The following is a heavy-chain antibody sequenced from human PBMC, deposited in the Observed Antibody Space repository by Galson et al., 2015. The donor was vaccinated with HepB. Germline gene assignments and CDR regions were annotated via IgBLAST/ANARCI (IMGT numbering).Heavy chain of an antibody. Sequence: PLGLPCAAPGLAYSSHVMRWVRQAPRKGLESVPTIRGRGGSTSYADSVKGRFTISRDNSKNTLYLQMNSLRAEDTSVYYCAKDREAGVPVAIYAFDMGGQGTMVTVSS. D-gene: IGHD2-2*02. CDR2: IRGRGGST. J-gene: IGHJ3*02. V-gene: IGHV3-23*01. CDR1: GLAYSSHV. CDR3: AKDREAGVPVAIYAFDM.